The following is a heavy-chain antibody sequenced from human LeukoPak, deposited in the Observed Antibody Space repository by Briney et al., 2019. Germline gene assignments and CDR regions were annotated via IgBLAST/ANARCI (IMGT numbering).Heavy chain of an antibody. V-gene: IGHV4-61*02. J-gene: IGHJ4*02. CDR2: IYTSGST. CDR3: ARAFADSNWFEY. CDR1: GGSISSGSYY. D-gene: IGHD3-22*01. Sequence: SETLSLTCTVSGGSISSGSYYWSWIRQPAGKGLEWIGRIYTSGSTNYNPSLKSRVTILVDTSKNQFSLKLSSVTAADTAVYYCARAFADSNWFEYWGQGTLVTVSS.